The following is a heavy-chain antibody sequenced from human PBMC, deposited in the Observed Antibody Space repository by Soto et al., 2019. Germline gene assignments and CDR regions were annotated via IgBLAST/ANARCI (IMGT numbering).Heavy chain of an antibody. CDR2: INTNSGGT. CDR3: ARGDCSSTSCYAYYYGMDV. V-gene: IGHV1-2*04. J-gene: IGHJ6*02. D-gene: IGHD2-2*01. CDR1: GYTFTGYY. Sequence: QVQLVQSGAEVKKPGASVKVSCKASGYTFTGYYMHWVRQAPGQGLEWMGWINTNSGGTNYAQKFQGWVTMTRDTSISTAYMELSRLRSDDTAVYYCARGDCSSTSCYAYYYGMDVWGQGTTVTVSS.